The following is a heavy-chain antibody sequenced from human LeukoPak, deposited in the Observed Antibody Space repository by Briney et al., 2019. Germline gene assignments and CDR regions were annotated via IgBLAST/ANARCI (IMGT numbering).Heavy chain of an antibody. CDR2: MNPNSGNT. V-gene: IGHV1-8*02. D-gene: IGHD3-22*01. CDR3: ARDSRVHYYDSSAGYFGL. J-gene: IGHJ2*01. CDR1: GYTFTSYD. Sequence: ASVKVSCKASGYTFTSYDINWVRQATGQGLEWMGWMNPNSGNTGYAQKFQGRVTMTRNTSISTAYMELSSLRSEDTAVYYCARDSRVHYYDSSAGYFGLWGRGTLVTVSS.